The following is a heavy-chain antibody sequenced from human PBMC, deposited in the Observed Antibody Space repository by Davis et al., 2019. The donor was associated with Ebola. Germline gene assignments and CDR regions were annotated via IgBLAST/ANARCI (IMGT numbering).Heavy chain of an antibody. CDR3: AREAVWRFDP. Sequence: GESLKISCAASGFSFSSHWMSWVRQASGKGLERVANIRQDGSEKHYVDSVKGRFTISRDNAKNSLYLQMNSLRAEDTAVYYCAREAVWRFDPWGQGTLVTVSS. D-gene: IGHD3-16*01. CDR1: GFSFSSHW. J-gene: IGHJ5*02. CDR2: IRQDGSEK. V-gene: IGHV3-7*03.